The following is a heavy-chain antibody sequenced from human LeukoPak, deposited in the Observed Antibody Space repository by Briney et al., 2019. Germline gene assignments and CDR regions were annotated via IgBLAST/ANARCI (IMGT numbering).Heavy chain of an antibody. CDR2: IKTDGSST. J-gene: IGHJ3*02. D-gene: IGHD5-24*01. V-gene: IGHV3-74*01. CDR3: ARDEQLARDGAFDI. Sequence: GGSLRLSCAASGFTFNNHGMHWVRQAPGKGLVWVSRIKTDGSSTSYADSVKGRFTIYRDNAKNTLYLQMNSLRAEDTAVSYCARDEQLARDGAFDIWGQGTMVTVSS. CDR1: GFTFNNHG.